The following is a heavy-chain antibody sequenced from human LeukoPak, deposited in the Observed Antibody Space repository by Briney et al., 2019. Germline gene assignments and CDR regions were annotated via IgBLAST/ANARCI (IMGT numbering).Heavy chain of an antibody. D-gene: IGHD3-10*01. V-gene: IGHV1-69*13. CDR3: ARGDYYGSGSYPPPY. CDR2: IIPICGTA. J-gene: IGHJ4*02. Sequence: SVKVSCKASGCTFSSYAISWLRQPPAQGLEWMGGIIPICGTANYVQKFQGRVTITADESTSTAYMELSSLRSEDTAVYYCARGDYYGSGSYPPPYWGQGTLVTVSS. CDR1: GCTFSSYA.